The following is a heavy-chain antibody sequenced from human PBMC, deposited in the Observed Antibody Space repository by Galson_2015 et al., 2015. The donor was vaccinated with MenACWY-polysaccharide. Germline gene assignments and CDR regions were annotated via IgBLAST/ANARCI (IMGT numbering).Heavy chain of an antibody. V-gene: IGHV1-69*13. CDR1: GGIFSTYA. D-gene: IGHD3-22*01. J-gene: IGHJ3*02. CDR2: IIPIFGTP. Sequence: SVKVSCKASGGIFSTYAISWVRQAPGQGLEWMGGIIPIFGTPKYAQKFQGRVTITADESTSAAYMELSSLSSEDTAVYYCARYPLVLDYYLYHLGAGAFEIGGQGTVFTVSS. CDR3: ARYPLVLDYYLYHLGAGAFEI.